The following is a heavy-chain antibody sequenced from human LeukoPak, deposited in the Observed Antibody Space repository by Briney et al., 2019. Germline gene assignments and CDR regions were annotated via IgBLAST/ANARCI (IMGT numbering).Heavy chain of an antibody. V-gene: IGHV3-23*01. CDR3: AKIGVADYYVSSGLDY. J-gene: IGHJ4*02. CDR1: GFTFSGYA. Sequence: GGSLRLSCAASGFTFSGYATSWVRQAPGKGLEWVSAISGSGGSTYYADSVKGRFTISRDNSKNTLYLQMNSLRAEDTAVYYYAKIGVADYYVSSGLDYWGQGTLVTVSS. CDR2: ISGSGGST. D-gene: IGHD3-22*01.